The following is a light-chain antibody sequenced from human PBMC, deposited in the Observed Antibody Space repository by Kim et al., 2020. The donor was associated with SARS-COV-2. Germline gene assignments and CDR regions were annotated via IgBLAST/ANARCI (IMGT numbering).Light chain of an antibody. CDR3: QQYYSTPPS. Sequence: TPTLNGKSSQTVLYNSNNKNYLAWYQQKPGQAPKLLIYWASIRESGVSDRFSGSGSETDFTLTISSLQAEDVAVYYCQQYYSTPPSFGQGTKLEI. J-gene: IGKJ2*03. CDR1: QTVLYNSNNKNY. CDR2: WAS. V-gene: IGKV4-1*01.